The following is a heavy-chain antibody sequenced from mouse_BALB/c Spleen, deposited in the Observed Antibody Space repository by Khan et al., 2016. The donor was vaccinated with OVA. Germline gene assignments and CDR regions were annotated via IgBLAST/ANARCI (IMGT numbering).Heavy chain of an antibody. V-gene: IGHV1S137*01. CDR1: GYTFTDYS. CDR3: TRPAYDGYYDY. D-gene: IGHD2-3*01. Sequence: QVQLKESGPELVRPGVSVKISCKGSGYTFTDYSMRWVKQSHAKSLEWIGLISTYSGNTNYRQKFKGKATMTVDKSSSTAYMELVRLTSEDSAMYYCTRPAYDGYYDYWGQGTTLTVSS. CDR2: ISTYSGNT. J-gene: IGHJ2*01.